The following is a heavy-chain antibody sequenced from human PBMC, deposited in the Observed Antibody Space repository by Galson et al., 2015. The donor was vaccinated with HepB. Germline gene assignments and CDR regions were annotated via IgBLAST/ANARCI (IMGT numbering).Heavy chain of an antibody. CDR2: FDLEDGET. CDR1: GHTLSDLS. Sequence: SCKVSGHTLSDLSMHWVRQAPGKGLEWMGGFDLEDGETVYAQKFQGRLTMTEDTSTDTAYMELSSLRSEDTAIYYCVTDFSWGEFDPWGQGTLVTVSS. V-gene: IGHV1-24*01. CDR3: VTDFSWGEFDP. D-gene: IGHD7-27*01. J-gene: IGHJ5*02.